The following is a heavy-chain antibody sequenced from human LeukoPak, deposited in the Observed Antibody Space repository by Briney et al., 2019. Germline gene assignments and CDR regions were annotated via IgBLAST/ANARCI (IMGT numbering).Heavy chain of an antibody. Sequence: GGSLRLSCAASGFTFSTYSMNWVRQAPGKGLEWISYISDSSSFKHYADSVKGRFIISRDNFMKTVYLQMNSLRAEDTALYYCAKDAQRGFDYSNSLEYWGQGALVTVSS. D-gene: IGHD4-11*01. CDR1: GFTFSTYS. J-gene: IGHJ4*02. CDR2: ISDSSSFK. V-gene: IGHV3-48*01. CDR3: AKDAQRGFDYSNSLEY.